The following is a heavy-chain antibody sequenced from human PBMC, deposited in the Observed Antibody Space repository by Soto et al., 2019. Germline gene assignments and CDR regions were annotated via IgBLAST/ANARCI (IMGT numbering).Heavy chain of an antibody. CDR2: IIPIFGTA. CDR1: GGTFSSYA. Sequence: SVKVSCKASGGTFSSYAISWVRQAPGQGLEWMGGIIPIFGTADYAQKFQGRVTITADESTSTAYMELSSLRSEDTAVYYCARAQPMVRGVIMSVSWFDPWGQGTLVTVSS. J-gene: IGHJ5*02. V-gene: IGHV1-69*13. CDR3: ARAQPMVRGVIMSVSWFDP. D-gene: IGHD3-10*01.